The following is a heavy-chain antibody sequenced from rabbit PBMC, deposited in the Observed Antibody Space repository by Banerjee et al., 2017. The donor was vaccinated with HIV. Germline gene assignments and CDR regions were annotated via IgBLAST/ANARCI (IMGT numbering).Heavy chain of an antibody. CDR1: GLDFSSSYW. Sequence: QEQLEESGGDLVKPGASLTLTCKASGLDFSSSYWICWVRQAPGKGLEWIACIYAGSSDSSYYASWAKGRFTISKTSSTTVTLQMTSLTAADTATYFCAKTTSTVYWYFTLWGQGTLVTVS. CDR3: AKTTSTVYWYFTL. J-gene: IGHJ4*01. V-gene: IGHV1S45*01. CDR2: IYAGSSDSS. D-gene: IGHD1-1*01.